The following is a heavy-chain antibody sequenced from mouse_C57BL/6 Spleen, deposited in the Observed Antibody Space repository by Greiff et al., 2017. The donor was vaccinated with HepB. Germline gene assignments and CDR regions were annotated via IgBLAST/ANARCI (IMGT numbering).Heavy chain of an antibody. J-gene: IGHJ2*01. D-gene: IGHD2-14*01. CDR1: GYTFTDYE. Sequence: QVQLKESGAELVRPGASVTLSCKASGYTFTDYEMHWVKQTPVHGLEWIGAIDPETGGTAYNQKFKGKAILTADKSSSTAYMELRRLTSEDSAVYYCTRERGTDFDDWGQGTTLTVSS. CDR3: TRERGTDFDD. CDR2: IDPETGGT. V-gene: IGHV1-15*01.